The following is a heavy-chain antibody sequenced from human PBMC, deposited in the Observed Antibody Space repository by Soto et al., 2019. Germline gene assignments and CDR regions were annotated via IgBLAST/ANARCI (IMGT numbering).Heavy chain of an antibody. CDR2: IFPSGTT. J-gene: IGHJ4*02. CDR3: ARSRELDY. V-gene: IGHV4-30-2*01. Sequence: PSETLSLTCGVSGGSLSGATYSLNWVRQPPGKGLEWVGYIFPSGTTYYNASLKSRVTISIDVSKNQFSLSLRSFTAADTAVYYCARSRELDYWTQGTLVPVSS. CDR1: GGSLSGATYS. D-gene: IGHD1-1*01.